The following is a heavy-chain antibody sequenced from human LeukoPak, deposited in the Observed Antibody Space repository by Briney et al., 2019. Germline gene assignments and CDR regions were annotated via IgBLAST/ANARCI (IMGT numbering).Heavy chain of an antibody. V-gene: IGHV4-61*02. CDR2: IATSGST. D-gene: IGHD6-13*01. CDR1: GSSISSGSYY. CDR3: AREPKQQPNFIQGYAFDI. J-gene: IGHJ3*02. Sequence: SETLSLTCTVSGSSISSGSYYWTWIRQPAGKGLEWIGRIATSGSTNYNPSLKSRVTMSVDTSKNQFSLKLSSVTAADTAVYYCAREPKQQPNFIQGYAFDIWGQGTMVTVSS.